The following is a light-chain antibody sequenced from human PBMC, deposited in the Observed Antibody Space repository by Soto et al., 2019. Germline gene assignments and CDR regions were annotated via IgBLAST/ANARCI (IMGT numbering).Light chain of an antibody. J-gene: IGLJ3*02. CDR3: QSYDSSLSGLV. Sequence: QSVLTQPPSVSGAPGQRVTLSCTGSSSDIGAGYDVHWYQQLPGKAPKVLIYGNTNRPSGVPDRFSGSKSGTSASLAITGLQADDEANYYCQSYDSSLSGLVFGEGTKLTVL. CDR2: GNT. CDR1: SSDIGAGYD. V-gene: IGLV1-40*01.